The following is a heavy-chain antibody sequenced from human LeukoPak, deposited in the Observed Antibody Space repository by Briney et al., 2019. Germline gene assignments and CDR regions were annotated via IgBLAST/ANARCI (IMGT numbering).Heavy chain of an antibody. CDR1: GCTFSSYE. CDR3: ERGFGEYHRPNWFDP. Sequence: GGSLRLSCAASGCTFSSYEMNWVRQAPGEGLEWVSYISSSGSTIYYADSVKGRFPISRDNAKNSLYLQMNSLRAEDTAVYYCERGFGEYHRPNWFDPWGQGTLVTVSS. CDR2: ISSSGSTI. D-gene: IGHD3-10*01. J-gene: IGHJ5*02. V-gene: IGHV3-48*03.